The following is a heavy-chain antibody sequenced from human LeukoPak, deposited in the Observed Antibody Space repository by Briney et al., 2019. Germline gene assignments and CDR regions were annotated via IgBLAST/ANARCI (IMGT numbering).Heavy chain of an antibody. V-gene: IGHV1-8*03. CDR1: GYTFTNYH. D-gene: IGHD2-21*02. CDR2: INPDTGDK. CDR3: ARTTSMTASGYDY. J-gene: IGHJ4*02. Sequence: ASVKVSCKASGYTFTNYHINWVRQASGQGLEWMTWINPDTGDKGYARKFQDRVTITTDTSTSTAYMELSSLSSEDTAVYFCARTTSMTASGYDYWGQGTLVTVSS.